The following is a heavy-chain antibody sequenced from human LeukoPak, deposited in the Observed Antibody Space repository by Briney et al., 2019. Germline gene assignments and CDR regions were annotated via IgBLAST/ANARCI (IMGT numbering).Heavy chain of an antibody. D-gene: IGHD3-10*01. CDR1: GYTLTELS. CDR3: ATEGKMVRGVYTDY. CDR2: FDPADGET. V-gene: IGHV1-24*01. Sequence: ASVKVSCKVSGYTLTELSMHWVRQAPGKGFEWMGRFDPADGETIYAQKFQGRVTMTADTSTDTVYMALSSLRSEDTAVYYCATEGKMVRGVYTDYWGQGTLVTVSS. J-gene: IGHJ4*02.